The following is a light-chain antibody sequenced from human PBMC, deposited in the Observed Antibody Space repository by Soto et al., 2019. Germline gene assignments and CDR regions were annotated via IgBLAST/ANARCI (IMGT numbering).Light chain of an antibody. V-gene: IGLV2-11*01. CDR3: YSYGGSYTWV. Sequence: QSALTQPRSVSGSPRQSVTISCTGTSGDVGGYNFVSWYQQHPGKAPTLMIFDVSQRPSGVPDRFSGSKSGNTASLTISGLQADDEAGYYCYSYGGSYTWVFGGGTKVTVL. CDR2: DVS. J-gene: IGLJ3*02. CDR1: SGDVGGYNF.